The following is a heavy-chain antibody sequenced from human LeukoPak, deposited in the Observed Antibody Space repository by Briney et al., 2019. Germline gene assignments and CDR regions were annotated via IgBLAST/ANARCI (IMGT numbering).Heavy chain of an antibody. D-gene: IGHD3-10*01. CDR1: GFTFSSYA. Sequence: GGSLRLSCAASGFTFSSYAMSWVRQAPGRGLEWVSAISGSGGGTYYADSVKGRFTISRDNSKNTLYLQMNSLRAEDTAVYYCAKDLSSWGSMGRGAFDIWGQGTMVTVSS. CDR3: AKDLSSWGSMGRGAFDI. CDR2: ISGSGGGT. J-gene: IGHJ3*02. V-gene: IGHV3-23*01.